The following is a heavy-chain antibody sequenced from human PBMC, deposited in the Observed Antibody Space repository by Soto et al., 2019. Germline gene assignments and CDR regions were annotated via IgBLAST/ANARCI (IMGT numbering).Heavy chain of an antibody. Sequence: EVQLVESGGGLVQPGGSLRLSCAASGFTVSSHYMTWVRQAPGKGLDWVSLLYRNGRTYYADSVKGRFTISRDSSKNTVYLQLNSLRAQDTAVYYCARSLDGNYYYGMDVWGQGTTVIVSS. CDR3: ARSLDGNYYYGMDV. CDR1: GFTVSSHY. D-gene: IGHD3-9*01. J-gene: IGHJ6*02. CDR2: LYRNGRT. V-gene: IGHV3-66*01.